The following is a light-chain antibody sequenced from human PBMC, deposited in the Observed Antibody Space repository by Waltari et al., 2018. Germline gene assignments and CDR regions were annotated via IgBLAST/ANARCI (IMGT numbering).Light chain of an antibody. V-gene: IGKV3-20*01. CDR1: QSVRRY. CDR2: DAS. CDR3: QEYGSLPAT. Sequence: EIVLTQSPGTLSLSPGERATLSCRASQSVRRYLAWYQKKPGQAPRILIYDASTRATGIPDRFSVGGSGTDFSLTISRLGPEDFAVDYCQEYGSLPATFGQGTKVEI. J-gene: IGKJ1*01.